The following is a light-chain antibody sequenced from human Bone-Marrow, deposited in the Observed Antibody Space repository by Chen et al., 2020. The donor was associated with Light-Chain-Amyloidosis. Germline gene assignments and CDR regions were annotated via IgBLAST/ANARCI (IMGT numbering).Light chain of an antibody. CDR2: DGS. CDR3: QNYNKHSPWT. V-gene: IGKV1-5*01. J-gene: IGKJ1*01. CDR1: QRISRW. Sequence: DIQMTQSPSTLSASVGDRVTITCRASQRISRWMAWYQQKPGIAPKLLIYDGSTLESGVPSRFSGSGSWTEFTLTISSLQPDDVATYYCQNYNKHSPWTFGQGTKVEL.